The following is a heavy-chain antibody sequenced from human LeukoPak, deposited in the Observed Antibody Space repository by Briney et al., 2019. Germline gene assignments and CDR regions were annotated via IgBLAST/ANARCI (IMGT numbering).Heavy chain of an antibody. D-gene: IGHD1-26*01. V-gene: IGHV5-51*01. CDR2: IYPGDSDT. CDR3: ARHSGSSSPDY. CDR1: GXSFTSYC. Sequence: TRGESLKISFKGSGXSFTSYCIGWVRQMPGKGLEWMGIIYPGDSDTRYSPSFQGQVTISADKSISTAYLQWSSLKASDTAMYYCARHSGSSSPDYWGQGTLVTVSS. J-gene: IGHJ4*02.